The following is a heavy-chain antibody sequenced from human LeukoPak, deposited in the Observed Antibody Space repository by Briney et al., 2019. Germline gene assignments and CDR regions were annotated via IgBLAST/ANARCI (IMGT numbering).Heavy chain of an antibody. D-gene: IGHD4-17*01. CDR3: ARLRDTVTSASDY. CDR1: GFSIKTYG. J-gene: IGHJ4*02. V-gene: IGHV3-21*01. Sequence: GGSLRLSCAASGFSIKTYGMTWVRQAPGKGLEWVSTISSSGGYIYYADSVKGRFTISRDTAKNSLYLQMNSLRVEDTAVYNCARLRDTVTSASDYWGQGTLVTVSS. CDR2: ISSSGGYI.